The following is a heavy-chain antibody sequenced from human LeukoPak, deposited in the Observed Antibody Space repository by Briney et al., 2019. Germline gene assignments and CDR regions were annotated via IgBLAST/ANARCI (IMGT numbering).Heavy chain of an antibody. V-gene: IGHV1-18*01. CDR2: ISAYNGNT. CDR1: GYTFNSYG. CDR3: VRSRDYYYYMDV. J-gene: IGHJ6*03. Sequence: ASVKVSCKASGYTFNSYGISWVRQAPGQGLEWMGWISAYNGNTNYAQKLQGRVTMTTDTSTSTAYMELRSLRSDDTAVYYCVRSRDYYYYMDVWGKGTTVTVSS. D-gene: IGHD1-26*01.